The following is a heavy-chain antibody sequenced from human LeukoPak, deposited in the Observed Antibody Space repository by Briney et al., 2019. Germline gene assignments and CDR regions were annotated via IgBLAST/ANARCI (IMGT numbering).Heavy chain of an antibody. CDR1: GFTFSSYS. V-gene: IGHV3-7*03. CDR2: IKQDGSEK. D-gene: IGHD1-26*01. CDR3: AREPWELLNEVYYFDY. J-gene: IGHJ4*02. Sequence: PGGSLRLSCAASGFTFSSYSMNWVRQAPGKGLEWVANIKQDGSEKYYVDSVKGRFTISRDNAKNSLYLQMNSLRAEDTAVYYCAREPWELLNEVYYFDYWGQGTLVTVSS.